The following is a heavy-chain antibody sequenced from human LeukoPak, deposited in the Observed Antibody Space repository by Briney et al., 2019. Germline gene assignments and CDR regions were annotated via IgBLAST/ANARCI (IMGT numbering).Heavy chain of an antibody. Sequence: GGSLKLSCAASGFTFGNYWMHWVRQAPGKGLVWVSRISRDVSNTNYADSVKGRLTISRDNAKNSLYLQMNSLRAEDTAVYYCARDMGSGNENYYYMDVWGKGTTVTVSS. J-gene: IGHJ6*03. CDR2: ISRDVSNT. V-gene: IGHV3-74*01. CDR3: ARDMGSGNENYYYMDV. D-gene: IGHD3-10*01. CDR1: GFTFGNYW.